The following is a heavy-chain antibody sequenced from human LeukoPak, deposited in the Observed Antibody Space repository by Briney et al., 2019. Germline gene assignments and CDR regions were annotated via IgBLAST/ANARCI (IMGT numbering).Heavy chain of an antibody. CDR3: AKELHGSGNYAFDY. Sequence: GGSLRLSCAASGFTFSSYAMSWVRQAPGKGLEWVSTVSVYGGTTYYADSVKGQFTISRDNSKNTLYLQMNSLRPEDAAVYFCAKELHGSGNYAFDYWGQGTLVTVSS. CDR1: GFTFSSYA. V-gene: IGHV3-23*01. D-gene: IGHD3-10*01. J-gene: IGHJ4*02. CDR2: VSVYGGTT.